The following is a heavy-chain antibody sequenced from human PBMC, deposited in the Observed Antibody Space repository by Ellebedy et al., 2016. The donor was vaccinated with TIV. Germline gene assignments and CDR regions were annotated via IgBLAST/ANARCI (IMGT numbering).Heavy chain of an antibody. CDR2: ISSGGSYI. CDR3: VRDLSADGWGAYFDD. V-gene: IGHV3-21*01. Sequence: PGGSLRLSCEASGFTFSHYVMNWVRQAPGKGLEWVSSISSGGSYIYYTDSVKGRFTISRENAKDSLYLQINSLGAEETAVYYCVRDLSADGWGAYFDDWGQGTLVTVSS. D-gene: IGHD5-24*01. J-gene: IGHJ4*02. CDR1: GFTFSHYV.